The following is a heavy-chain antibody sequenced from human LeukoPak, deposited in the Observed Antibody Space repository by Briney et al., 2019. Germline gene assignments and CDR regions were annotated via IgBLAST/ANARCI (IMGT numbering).Heavy chain of an antibody. V-gene: IGHV1-18*01. Sequence: ASVKVSCKASGYTFTSYDTNWVRQATGQGLEWMGWITTYNGNTNYAQNLQGRVTMTTDTSTSTAYMELRSLRSDDTAVYYCARGDYYDSSGYSDASLFDYWGQGTLVTVSS. CDR2: ITTYNGNT. CDR1: GYTFTSYD. CDR3: ARGDYYDSSGYSDASLFDY. J-gene: IGHJ4*02. D-gene: IGHD3-22*01.